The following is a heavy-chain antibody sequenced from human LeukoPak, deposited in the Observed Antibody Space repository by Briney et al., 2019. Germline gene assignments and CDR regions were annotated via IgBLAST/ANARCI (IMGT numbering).Heavy chain of an antibody. CDR1: GFTFSSNA. Sequence: AGGSLRLSCAASGFTFSSNAMSWVRQAPGKGLEWVSAISGSGGSTYYADSVKGRFTISRDNSKNTLYLQMNSLRAEDTAVYYCASTSSSSLDYYYYYMDVWGKGTTVTISS. J-gene: IGHJ6*03. D-gene: IGHD6-6*01. CDR2: ISGSGGST. CDR3: ASTSSSSLDYYYYYMDV. V-gene: IGHV3-23*01.